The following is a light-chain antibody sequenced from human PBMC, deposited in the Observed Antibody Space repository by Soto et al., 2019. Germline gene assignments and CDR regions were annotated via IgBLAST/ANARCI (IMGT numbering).Light chain of an antibody. J-gene: IGLJ1*01. Sequence: QSALTQPASVSGSPGQSITISCTGTSSDIGAYNYVSWFQQHPGKALKLIIYEVTYRPSGVSNRFSGSKSGNTASLTISGLQADDEADYYCSSYTSSRTLVFGTGTKGTVL. CDR3: SSYTSSRTLV. CDR1: SSDIGAYNY. CDR2: EVT. V-gene: IGLV2-14*01.